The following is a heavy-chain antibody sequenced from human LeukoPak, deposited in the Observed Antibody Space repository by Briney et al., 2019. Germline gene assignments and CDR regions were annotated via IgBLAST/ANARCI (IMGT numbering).Heavy chain of an antibody. CDR3: ARAISSGWFAEYFQH. J-gene: IGHJ1*01. D-gene: IGHD6-19*01. V-gene: IGHV1-2*02. CDR1: GYTFTGYY. CDR2: INPNSGGT. Sequence: GASVKVSCKASGYTFTGYYMHWVRQAPGQGLEWMGWINPNSGGTNYAQKFQGRVTMTRDTSISTAYMELSRLRSGDTAVYYCARAISSGWFAEYFQHWGQGTLVTVSS.